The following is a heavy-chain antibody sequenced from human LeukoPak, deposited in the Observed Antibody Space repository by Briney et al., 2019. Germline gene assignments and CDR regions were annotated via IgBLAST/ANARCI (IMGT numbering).Heavy chain of an antibody. CDR3: AREPRITMVRGGWAFDI. CDR1: GYSISSGYY. Sequence: PSETLSLTCAVSGYSISSGYYWGGIRQPPGKGLEWIGSIYHSGSTYYNPSLKSRVTISVDTSKNQFSLKLSSVTAADTAVYYCAREPRITMVRGGWAFDIWGQGTMVTVSS. V-gene: IGHV4-38-2*02. D-gene: IGHD3-10*01. J-gene: IGHJ3*02. CDR2: IYHSGST.